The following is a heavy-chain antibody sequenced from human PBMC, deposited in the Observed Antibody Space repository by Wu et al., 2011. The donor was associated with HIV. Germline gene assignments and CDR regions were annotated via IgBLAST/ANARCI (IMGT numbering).Heavy chain of an antibody. CDR3: ARTLRGYDGDVVVFDY. Sequence: QVQLVQSGAEVKKPVASVTVSCKASGYTFTSYGISWVRQAPGQGLEWMGWIRTYNGNTNYAQKLQGRVTMTTDTSTSTAYMELRSLGSDDTAVYYCARTLRGYDGDVVVFDYWGQGTLVTVSS. D-gene: IGHD2-15*01. V-gene: IGHV1-18*01. CDR2: IRTYNGNT. J-gene: IGHJ4*02. CDR1: GYTFTSYG.